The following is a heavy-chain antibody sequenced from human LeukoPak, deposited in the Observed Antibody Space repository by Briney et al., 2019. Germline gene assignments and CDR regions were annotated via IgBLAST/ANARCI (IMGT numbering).Heavy chain of an antibody. CDR3: ARDKVVGATNFDY. V-gene: IGHV3-23*01. Sequence: PGGSLRLSCAASGFTFSSYAMSWVRQAPGKGLEWVSAISGSGGSTYYADSVKGRFTISRDNAKSSLYLQMNSLRAEDTAVYYCARDKVVGATNFDYWGQGTPVTVSS. J-gene: IGHJ4*02. D-gene: IGHD1-26*01. CDR2: ISGSGGST. CDR1: GFTFSSYA.